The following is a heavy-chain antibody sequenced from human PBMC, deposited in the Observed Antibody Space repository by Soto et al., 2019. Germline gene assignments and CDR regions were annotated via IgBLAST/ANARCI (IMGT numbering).Heavy chain of an antibody. CDR1: GYTYTECG. V-gene: IGHV1-18*01. CDR2: ISPYNGKT. CDR3: ARADYGETKIYSFDH. Sequence: APVKVSCKKSGYTYTECGSSCLRQDPRQGLEWMGWISPYNGKTNYIQEFQDRVTITTDTSSTTVYMDLRTLKSDDTAIYFCARADYGETKIYSFDHRGNRTLVTVSS. D-gene: IGHD4-17*01. J-gene: IGHJ4*01.